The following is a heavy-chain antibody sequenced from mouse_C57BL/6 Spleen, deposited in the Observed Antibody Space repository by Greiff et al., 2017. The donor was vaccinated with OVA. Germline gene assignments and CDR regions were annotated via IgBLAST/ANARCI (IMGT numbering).Heavy chain of an antibody. CDR2: IDPSDSET. CDR3: ARRENSSSYSSYWYFDV. J-gene: IGHJ1*03. D-gene: IGHD3-2*02. Sequence: QVQLKQPGAELVRPGSSVKLSCKASGYTFTSYWMHWVKQRPIQGLEWIGNIDPSDSETHYNQKFKDKATLTVDKSSSTAYMQLNSLTSEDSAVYYCARRENSSSYSSYWYFDVWGTGTTVTVSS. V-gene: IGHV1-52*01. CDR1: GYTFTSYW.